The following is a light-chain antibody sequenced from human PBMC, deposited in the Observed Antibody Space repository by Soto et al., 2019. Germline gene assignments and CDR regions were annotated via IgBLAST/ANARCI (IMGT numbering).Light chain of an antibody. J-gene: IGKJ1*01. CDR2: GAS. V-gene: IGKV3-15*01. CDR1: QSVSTN. CDR3: QHYNTWPWT. Sequence: EIVMAQASAPRALSPVQRAFLSCXASQSVSTNLAWYQQKPGQAPRLLISGASTRAAGIPARFSGSRSGTEFTLTISSLQSEDFAVYYCQHYNTWPWTFGQGTKVDNK.